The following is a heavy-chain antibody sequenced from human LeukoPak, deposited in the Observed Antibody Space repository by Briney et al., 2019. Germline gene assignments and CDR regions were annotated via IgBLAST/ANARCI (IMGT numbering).Heavy chain of an antibody. CDR2: MSGSGSST. CDR3: AKDAQGLVRGGIYFDF. V-gene: IGHV3-23*01. CDR1: GFTFSSYA. Sequence: GGSLRLSCAASGFTFSSYAMSWVRQAPGKGPEWVSSMSGSGSSTDYADSVKGRFTISRDNSKNTLYLQMNSLRAEDTALYYCAKDAQGLVRGGIYFDFWGQGSLVTVSS. J-gene: IGHJ4*02. D-gene: IGHD6-19*01.